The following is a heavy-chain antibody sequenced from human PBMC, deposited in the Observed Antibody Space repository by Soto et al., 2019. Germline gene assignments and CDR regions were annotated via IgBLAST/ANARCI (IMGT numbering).Heavy chain of an antibody. D-gene: IGHD6-13*01. CDR1: GGSISSSNW. CDR3: AGTIAAAGSVDY. V-gene: IGHV4-4*02. J-gene: IGHJ4*02. Sequence: SETLSLTCAVSGGSISSSNWWSWVRQPPGKGLGWIGEIYHSGSTNYNPSLKSRVTISVDKSKNQFSLKLSSVTAADTAVYYCAGTIAAAGSVDYWGQGTLVTVSS. CDR2: IYHSGST.